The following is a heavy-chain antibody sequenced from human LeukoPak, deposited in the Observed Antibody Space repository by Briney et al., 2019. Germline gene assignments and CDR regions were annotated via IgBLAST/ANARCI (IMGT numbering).Heavy chain of an antibody. V-gene: IGHV4-59*11. CDR1: GGSISSHY. CDR3: ARDRAAVAGLYYFDY. Sequence: SETLSLTCTVSGGSISSHYWSWIRQPPGKGLEWIGYIYYSGSTNYNPSLKSRVTISVDTSKNQFSLKLSSVTAADTAVYYSARDRAAVAGLYYFDYWGQGTLVTVSS. D-gene: IGHD6-19*01. J-gene: IGHJ4*02. CDR2: IYYSGST.